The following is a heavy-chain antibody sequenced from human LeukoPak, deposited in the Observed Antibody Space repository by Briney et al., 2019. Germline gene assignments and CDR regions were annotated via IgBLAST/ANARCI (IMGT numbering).Heavy chain of an antibody. V-gene: IGHV4-4*07. CDR3: ARQIASAGTAGFDF. CDR2: IYSTGST. CDR1: GGSISSYY. J-gene: IGHJ4*02. Sequence: SETLSLTCTVSGGSISSYYWSWIRQPAGKGLEWIGRIYSTGSTNYNPSLKSRVTMSVDTSKNQFSLRLRSVTAADTAVYYCARQIASAGTAGFDFWGQGALITVSS. D-gene: IGHD6-13*01.